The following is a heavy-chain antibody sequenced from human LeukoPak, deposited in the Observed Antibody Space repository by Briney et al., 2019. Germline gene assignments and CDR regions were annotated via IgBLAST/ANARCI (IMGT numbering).Heavy chain of an antibody. Sequence: GGSLRLSCAASGFTFNSYSMNWVRQAPGKGLEWVSSISSSSSYIYYADSVKGRFTISRDNAKNSLYLQMNSQRAEDTAVYYCAREAPYYYDSSPCPFDYWGQGTLVTVSS. CDR1: GFTFNSYS. CDR3: AREAPYYYDSSPCPFDY. V-gene: IGHV3-21*01. CDR2: ISSSSSYI. D-gene: IGHD3-22*01. J-gene: IGHJ4*02.